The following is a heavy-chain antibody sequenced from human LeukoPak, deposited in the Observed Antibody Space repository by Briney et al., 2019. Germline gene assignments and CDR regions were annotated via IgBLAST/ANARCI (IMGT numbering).Heavy chain of an antibody. CDR3: ARATGKDILAGRKLDN. V-gene: IGHV1-24*01. CDR1: GYTLTELS. CDR2: FDPEDGET. D-gene: IGHD3-9*01. Sequence: ASVTVSCKVSGYTLTELSMHWVRQAPGKGLEWMGGFDPEDGETIYAQKFQGRVTMTRNTSISIAYMELSSLRSDDTAVYYCARATGKDILAGRKLDNWGQGTLVTVSS. J-gene: IGHJ4*02.